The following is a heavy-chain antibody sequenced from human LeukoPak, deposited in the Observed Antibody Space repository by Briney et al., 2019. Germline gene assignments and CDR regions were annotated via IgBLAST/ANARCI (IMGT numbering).Heavy chain of an antibody. CDR3: AKDDGVGATNNWFDP. CDR2: LGTGGKT. J-gene: IGHJ5*02. D-gene: IGHD1-26*01. V-gene: IGHV3-23*01. Sequence: GGSLRLSCAASGLTISSYVMSWVRQAPGKGLEWVSGLGTGGKTYYADSVKGRFTVSRDNSKNTLYLHMDSLRADDTAVYYCAKDDGVGATNNWFDPWGQGTLVTVSS. CDR1: GLTISSYV.